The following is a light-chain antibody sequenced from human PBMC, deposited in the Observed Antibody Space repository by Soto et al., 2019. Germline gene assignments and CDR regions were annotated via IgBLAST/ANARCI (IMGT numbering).Light chain of an antibody. J-gene: IGLJ1*01. CDR1: SSNIGAGYD. CDR2: GNS. CDR3: QSYDNSLGAAYV. V-gene: IGLV1-40*01. Sequence: QSLLTQPPSVSGAPGQRVTISCTGSSSNIGAGYDVHWYQQLPGTAPKLLIYGNSNRPSGVPDRFSGSKSGTSASLAITELQAEDESDYYCQSYDNSLGAAYVFGTGTKVTVL.